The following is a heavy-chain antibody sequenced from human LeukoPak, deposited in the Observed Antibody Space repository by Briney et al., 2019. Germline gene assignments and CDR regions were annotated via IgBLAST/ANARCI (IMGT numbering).Heavy chain of an antibody. J-gene: IGHJ3*02. V-gene: IGHV3-53*01. CDR1: GFTFSSNY. CDR3: ARGKTSDDIVEDAFDI. Sequence: GGSLRLSCAASGFTFSSNYMSWVRQAPGKGLEWVSVIYSGGSTYYADSVKGRFTISRDYSQNTLLLQMNSLRAEDTALYYCARGKTSDDIVEDAFDIWGQGTMVAVSS. D-gene: IGHD2-15*01. CDR2: IYSGGST.